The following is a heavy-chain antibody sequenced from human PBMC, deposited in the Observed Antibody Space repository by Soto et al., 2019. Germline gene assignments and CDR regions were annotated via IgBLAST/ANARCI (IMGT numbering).Heavy chain of an antibody. V-gene: IGHV4-30-4*01. CDR3: AGGLNSGFDY. J-gene: IGHJ4*02. D-gene: IGHD1-20*01. CDR1: GGSISSGDYY. Sequence: SETLSLTCTVSGGSISSGDYYWSWIRQPPGKGLEWIGYIYYSGSTYYNPSLKSRVTISVDTSRNQFSLKLSSVTAADTAVYYCAGGLNSGFDYWGQGTLVTVSS. CDR2: IYYSGST.